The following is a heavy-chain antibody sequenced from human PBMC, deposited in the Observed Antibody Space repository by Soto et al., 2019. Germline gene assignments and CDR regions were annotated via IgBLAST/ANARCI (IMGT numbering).Heavy chain of an antibody. J-gene: IGHJ4*02. V-gene: IGHV2-5*02. D-gene: IGHD5-12*01. CDR3: AHRPRGYAYYFDY. CDR2: IFWDDDK. Sequence: QITLKESGPPLVKPTQTLTLTCTFSGFSLSTRGVGVAWIRQPPGKALEWLALIFWDDDKWYSPSLRSRLTITEDTSKTQVVLIMTNMDPVDTATYYCAHRPRGYAYYFDYWGQGTLVTVSS. CDR1: GFSLSTRGVG.